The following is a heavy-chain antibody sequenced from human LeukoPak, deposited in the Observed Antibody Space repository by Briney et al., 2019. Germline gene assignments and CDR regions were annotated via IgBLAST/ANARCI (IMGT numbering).Heavy chain of an antibody. V-gene: IGHV3-7*01. CDR1: GFNFSSYW. J-gene: IGHJ4*02. Sequence: GGSLRLSCAASGFNFSSYWMSWVRQAPGKGLEWVAKIKPDGSEKYYVDSVKGRFTISRDNAKNSLYLQVHSLRAEDTAVYHCASLSKYVFDYWGQGALVTVSS. D-gene: IGHD4-11*01. CDR3: ASLSKYVFDY. CDR2: IKPDGSEK.